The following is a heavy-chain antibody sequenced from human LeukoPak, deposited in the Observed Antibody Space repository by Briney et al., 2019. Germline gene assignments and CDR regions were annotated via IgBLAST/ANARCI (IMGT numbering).Heavy chain of an antibody. CDR2: ISWNSGSI. V-gene: IGHV3-9*01. J-gene: IGHJ4*02. D-gene: IGHD6-13*01. CDR3: AKVRYSSSWHEGHFDC. CDR1: GFTFDDYA. Sequence: GGSLRLSCAASGFTFDDYAMHWVRQAPGKGLEWVSGISWNSGSIGYADSVKGRFTISRDNAKDSLYLQMNSLRAEDTALYYCAKVRYSSSWHEGHFDCWGQGTLVTVSS.